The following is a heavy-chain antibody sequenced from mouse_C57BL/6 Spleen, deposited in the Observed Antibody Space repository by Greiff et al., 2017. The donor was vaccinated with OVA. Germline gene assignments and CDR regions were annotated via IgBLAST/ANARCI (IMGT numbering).Heavy chain of an antibody. CDR1: GYTFTSYW. D-gene: IGHD1-1*01. CDR3: ARLASYYGSSPDY. J-gene: IGHJ2*01. V-gene: IGHV1-69*01. Sequence: QVQLQQPGAELVMPGASVKLSCKASGYTFTSYWMHWVKQRPGQGLEWIGEIDPSDSYTNYNQKFKGKSTLTVDKSSSTAYMQLSSLTSEDSAVYYCARLASYYGSSPDYWGQGTTLTVSS. CDR2: IDPSDSYT.